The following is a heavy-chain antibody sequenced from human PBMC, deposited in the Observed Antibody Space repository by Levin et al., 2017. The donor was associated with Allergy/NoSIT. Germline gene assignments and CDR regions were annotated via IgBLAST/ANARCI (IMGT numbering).Heavy chain of an antibody. V-gene: IGHV5-51*01. CDR1: GYSFSSYW. CDR2: IYPGDSDT. CDR3: ARRGYSGYEYFDF. Sequence: PGESLKISCKGSGYSFSSYWIGWVRQMPGKGLEWMGIIYPGDSDTRYSPSFQGQVTFSADKSISTAYLQWSSLKASDSAMYYCARRGYSGYEYFDFWGQGTLVTVSS. D-gene: IGHD5-12*01. J-gene: IGHJ4*02.